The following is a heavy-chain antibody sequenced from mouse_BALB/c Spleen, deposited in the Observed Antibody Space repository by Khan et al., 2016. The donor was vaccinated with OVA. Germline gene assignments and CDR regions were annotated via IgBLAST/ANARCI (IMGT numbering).Heavy chain of an antibody. Sequence: VRLQQSGPELVKPGASMKISCKASGFSFTAYIMNWVKQSQGKNLEWIGLINPNNGDSTYNQKFKGKATLTVDKSSSTAYMDLLSLTSEDSAVYYCARSGFGGFAYWGQGTLVTVSA. CDR1: GFSFTAYI. D-gene: IGHD3-1*01. CDR3: ARSGFGGFAY. V-gene: IGHV1-18*01. J-gene: IGHJ3*01. CDR2: INPNNGDS.